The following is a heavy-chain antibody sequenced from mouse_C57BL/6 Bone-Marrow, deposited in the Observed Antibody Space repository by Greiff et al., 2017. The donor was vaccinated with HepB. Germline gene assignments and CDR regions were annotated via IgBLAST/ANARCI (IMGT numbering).Heavy chain of an antibody. D-gene: IGHD1-1*01. CDR3: ARPNLLLRSFAY. CDR1: GYAFTNYL. V-gene: IGHV1-54*01. CDR2: INPGSGGT. Sequence: VHVKQSGAELVRPGTSVKVSCKASGYAFTNYLIEWVKQRPGQGLEWIGVINPGSGGTNYNEKFKGKATLTADKSSSTAYMQLSSLTSEDSAVYFCARPNLLLRSFAYWGQGTLVTVSA. J-gene: IGHJ3*01.